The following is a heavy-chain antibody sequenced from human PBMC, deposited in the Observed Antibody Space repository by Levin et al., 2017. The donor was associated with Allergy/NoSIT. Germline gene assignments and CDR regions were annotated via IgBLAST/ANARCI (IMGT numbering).Heavy chain of an antibody. Sequence: GESLKISCAASGFTFSSYAMNWVRQAPGKGLEWVSAISSSGGSTYYADSVKGRFTISRDNSKSTLYLQMNSLRAEDAAVYYCAKAPTAYYGSGSPSYWYFDLWGRGTLVTVSS. V-gene: IGHV3-23*01. CDR1: GFTFSSYA. J-gene: IGHJ2*01. CDR3: AKAPTAYYGSGSPSYWYFDL. CDR2: ISSSGGST. D-gene: IGHD3-10*01.